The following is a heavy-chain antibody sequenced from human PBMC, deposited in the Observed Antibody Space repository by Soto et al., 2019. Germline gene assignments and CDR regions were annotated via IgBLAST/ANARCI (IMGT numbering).Heavy chain of an antibody. J-gene: IGHJ6*02. D-gene: IGHD2-15*01. CDR2: IIPIFGTA. V-gene: IGHV1-69*13. CDR1: GGTFSSYA. Sequence: ASVKVSCKASGGTFSSYAISWVRQAPGQGFEWMGGIIPIFGTANYAQKFQGRVTITADESTSTAYMELSSLRSEDTAVYYCARSPVVVVAANYYGMDVWGQGTTVTVSS. CDR3: ARSPVVVVAANYYGMDV.